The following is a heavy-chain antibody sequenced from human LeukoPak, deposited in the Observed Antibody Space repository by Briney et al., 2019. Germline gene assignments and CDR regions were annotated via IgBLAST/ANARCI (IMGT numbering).Heavy chain of an antibody. CDR3: ARGDPANWAIDY. Sequence: SSETLSLTCAVYGGSFSGYYWSWIRQPPGKGLERIGEINHSGSTNYNPSLKSRVTISVDTSKNQFSLKLSSVTAADTAVYYCARGDPANWAIDYWGQGTLVTVSS. J-gene: IGHJ4*02. V-gene: IGHV4-34*01. CDR1: GGSFSGYY. D-gene: IGHD7-27*01. CDR2: INHSGST.